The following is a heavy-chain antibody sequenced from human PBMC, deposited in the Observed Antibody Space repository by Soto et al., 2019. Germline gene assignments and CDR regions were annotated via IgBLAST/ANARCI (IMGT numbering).Heavy chain of an antibody. V-gene: IGHV3-23*01. CDR1: GFTFSNYG. Sequence: GGSLRLSCAASGFTFSNYGMSWARQAPGKGLEWVSALPEIGTNTYYADSVKGRFTISRDNSKNTLFLQINKLRAGDTAVYYCAKKSGVGATWYFDYWGQGTLVTVSS. CDR3: AKKSGVGATWYFDY. CDR2: LPEIGTNT. D-gene: IGHD1-26*01. J-gene: IGHJ4*02.